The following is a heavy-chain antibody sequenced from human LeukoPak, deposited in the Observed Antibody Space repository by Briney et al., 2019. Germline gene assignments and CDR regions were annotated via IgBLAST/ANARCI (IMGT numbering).Heavy chain of an antibody. CDR2: IIPIFGTA. D-gene: IGHD6-19*01. J-gene: IGHJ4*02. Sequence: GASVKVSCKASGDTFNIYAISWVRQAPGQGLEWMGGIIPIFGTANYAQKFQGRVTITADESTSTAYMELSSLRSQDTAVYYCARGSSGWYYFDYWGQGTLVTVSS. V-gene: IGHV1-69*13. CDR1: GDTFNIYA. CDR3: ARGSSGWYYFDY.